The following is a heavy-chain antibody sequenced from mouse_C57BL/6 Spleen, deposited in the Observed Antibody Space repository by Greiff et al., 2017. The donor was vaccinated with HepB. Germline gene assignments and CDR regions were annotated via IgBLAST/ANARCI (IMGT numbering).Heavy chain of an antibody. Sequence: VQLQQPGAELVKPGASVKMSCKASGYTFTSYWITWVKQRPGQGLEWIGDIYPGSGSTNYNEKFKSKATLTVDTSSSTAYMQLSSLTSEDSAVYYCAREGLLRYYAMDYWGQGTSVTVSS. J-gene: IGHJ4*01. D-gene: IGHD1-1*01. V-gene: IGHV1-55*01. CDR2: IYPGSGST. CDR1: GYTFTSYW. CDR3: AREGLLRYYAMDY.